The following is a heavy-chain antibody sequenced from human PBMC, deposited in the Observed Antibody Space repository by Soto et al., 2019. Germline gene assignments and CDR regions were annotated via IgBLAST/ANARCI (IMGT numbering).Heavy chain of an antibody. J-gene: IGHJ6*02. CDR2: IKSKTDGGTT. Sequence: PGGSLRLSCAASGFTFSNAWMSWVRQAPGKGLEWVGRIKSKTDGGTTDYAAPVKGGFTISRDDSKNTLYLQMNSLKTEDTAVYYCTTDYQQLAYYYYYGMDVWGQGTTVTVSS. CDR3: TTDYQQLAYYYYYGMDV. CDR1: GFTFSNAW. D-gene: IGHD6-13*01. V-gene: IGHV3-15*01.